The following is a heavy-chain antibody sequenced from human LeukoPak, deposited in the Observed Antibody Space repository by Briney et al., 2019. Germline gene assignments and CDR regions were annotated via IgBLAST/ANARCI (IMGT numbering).Heavy chain of an antibody. D-gene: IGHD6-19*01. CDR1: GYTFTNYY. V-gene: IGHV1-2*02. Sequence: ASVKVSCKASGYTFTNYYIHWVRQAPGQGLEWMGWINPNSGGTNYAQKFQGRVTMTRDTSISTAYMELSRLRSDDTAVYYCASEGVAVAGTLSDYWGQGTLVTVSS. CDR2: INPNSGGT. J-gene: IGHJ4*02. CDR3: ASEGVAVAGTLSDY.